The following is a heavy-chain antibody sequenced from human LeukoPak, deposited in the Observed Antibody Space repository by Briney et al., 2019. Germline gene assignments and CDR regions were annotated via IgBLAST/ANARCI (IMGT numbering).Heavy chain of an antibody. J-gene: IGHJ6*02. CDR1: GFTFSSYA. CDR2: FSGSGGST. V-gene: IGHV3-23*01. Sequence: GGSLRLSCAASGFTFSSYAMSWVRQASGKGLEWVSAFSGSGGSTYYADSVKGRFTISRDNSKNTLYLQMNSLRAEDTAVYYCATPISSSWFPSYYYGMDVWGQGTTVTVSS. D-gene: IGHD6-13*01. CDR3: ATPISSSWFPSYYYGMDV.